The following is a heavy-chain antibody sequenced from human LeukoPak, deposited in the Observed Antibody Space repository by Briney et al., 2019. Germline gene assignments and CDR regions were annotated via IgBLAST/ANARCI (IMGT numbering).Heavy chain of an antibody. V-gene: IGHV1-18*01. CDR2: ISAYSGNT. Sequence: GSSVKVSCKASGYTFTSYGISWVRQAPGQGLEWMGWISAYSGNTNYAQKLQGRVTMTTDTSTSTAYMELRSLRSDDTAVYYCARDEGYSSSWYGDYWGQGTLVTVSS. CDR3: ARDEGYSSSWYGDY. J-gene: IGHJ4*02. D-gene: IGHD6-13*01. CDR1: GYTFTSYG.